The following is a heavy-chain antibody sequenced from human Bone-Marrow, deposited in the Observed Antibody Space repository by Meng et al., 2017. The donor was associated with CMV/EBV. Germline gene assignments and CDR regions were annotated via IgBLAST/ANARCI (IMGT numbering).Heavy chain of an antibody. Sequence: GGSLRLSCAASGFTFSNYALHWVRQAPGKGLEWVSAIGTAGDTYYPGSVKGRFTISRDNAKNSLYLQMNSLRAEDTAVYYCARAYYDFWSGYFPVYYYYGMDVWGQGTTVTVSS. D-gene: IGHD3-3*01. CDR1: GFTFSNYA. CDR2: IGTAGDT. J-gene: IGHJ6*02. CDR3: ARAYYDFWSGYFPVYYYYGMDV. V-gene: IGHV3-13*01.